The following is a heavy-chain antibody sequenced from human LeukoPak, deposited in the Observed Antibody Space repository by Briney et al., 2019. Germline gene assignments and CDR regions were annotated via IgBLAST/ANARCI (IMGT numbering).Heavy chain of an antibody. D-gene: IGHD2-21*01. Sequence: PGGSLRLSCEASGFTFSSHSMTWVGQGPGKTLEWISYIGHPGSPAHYADSVRGRFTISRDNARNSLYLQMNSLTVEDTAVYYCARARRPYCSGDCYCDIDFRGRRTLVTVSS. CDR3: ARARRPYCSGDCYCDIDF. J-gene: IGHJ4*03. CDR2: IGHPGSPA. CDR1: GFTFSSHS. V-gene: IGHV3-48*01.